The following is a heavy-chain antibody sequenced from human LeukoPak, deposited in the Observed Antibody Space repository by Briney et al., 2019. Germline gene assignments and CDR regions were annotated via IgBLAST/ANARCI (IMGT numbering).Heavy chain of an antibody. V-gene: IGHV1-18*01. Sequence: KVSCXASGYTFTSYGISWVRQAPGQGLEWMGWISAYNGNTNYAQKLQGRVTMTTDTSTSTAYMELRSLRSDDTAVYYCARDRGSSSLRGMDVWGQGTTVTVSS. CDR3: ARDRGSSSLRGMDV. D-gene: IGHD6-13*01. J-gene: IGHJ6*02. CDR2: ISAYNGNT. CDR1: GYTFTSYG.